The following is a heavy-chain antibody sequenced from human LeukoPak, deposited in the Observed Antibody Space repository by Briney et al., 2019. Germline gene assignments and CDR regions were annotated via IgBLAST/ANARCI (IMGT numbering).Heavy chain of an antibody. J-gene: IGHJ3*02. Sequence: AASVKVSCKASRDTFTRCAFSWVRQAPGQGLEWMGGIIPIDGTANFAQKFQGRVTITADQPTSTAYMELSSLRSEDTAIYYCARDPGAPVRAFDIWGQGTLVTVSS. CDR3: ARDPGAPVRAFDI. CDR2: IIPIDGTA. D-gene: IGHD3-10*01. V-gene: IGHV1-69*01. CDR1: RDTFTRCA.